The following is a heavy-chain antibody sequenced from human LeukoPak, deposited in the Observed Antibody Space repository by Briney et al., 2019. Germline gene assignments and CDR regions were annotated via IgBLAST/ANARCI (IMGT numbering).Heavy chain of an antibody. D-gene: IGHD4-23*01. CDR2: INPNSGGT. CDR3: ARDPSYGGNDGGY. CDR1: GYTFTGYY. Sequence: GASVKVSCKASGYTFTGYYMHWVRQAPGQGLEWMGWINPNSGGTNYAQKFQGRVTMTRDTSLSTAYMELSSLRSDDTAVYYCARDPSYGGNDGGYWGQGTLVTVSS. J-gene: IGHJ4*02. V-gene: IGHV1-2*02.